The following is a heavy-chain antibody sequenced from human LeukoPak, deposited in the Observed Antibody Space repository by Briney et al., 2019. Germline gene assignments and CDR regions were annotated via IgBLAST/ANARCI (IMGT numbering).Heavy chain of an antibody. Sequence: PGGSLRLSCAASGFRFSSYEMNWVRQAPGRGLEGVSYIGNTGRNIYYVDSMKGRFTVSRDNAKNSLYLQMNSLRAEDTAIYYCVRGDRYFFDYWGQGTLVTVSS. J-gene: IGHJ4*02. V-gene: IGHV3-48*03. D-gene: IGHD1-14*01. CDR3: VRGDRYFFDY. CDR2: IGNTGRNI. CDR1: GFRFSSYE.